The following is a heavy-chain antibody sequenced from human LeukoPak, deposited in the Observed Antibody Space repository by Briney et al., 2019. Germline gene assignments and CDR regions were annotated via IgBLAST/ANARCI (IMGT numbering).Heavy chain of an antibody. V-gene: IGHV3-30*02. CDR2: IRHDGSNQ. CDR3: AKGRVSGPFVIIRAANDY. Sequence: GGSLRLSCAASGFTFSNYGIHWVRQAPGKGLEWVAFIRHDGSNQFYADSVKGRFTISRDNSKSTVYLQMSSLRPEDTALYFCAKGRVSGPFVIIRAANDYWGQGTLVTVSS. D-gene: IGHD2-2*01. CDR1: GFTFSNYG. J-gene: IGHJ4*02.